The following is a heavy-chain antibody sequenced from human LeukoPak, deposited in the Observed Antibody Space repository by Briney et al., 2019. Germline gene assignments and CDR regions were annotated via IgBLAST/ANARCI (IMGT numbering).Heavy chain of an antibody. CDR1: GFTFSSYA. V-gene: IGHV3-23*01. CDR2: ISDSGGST. D-gene: IGHD3-3*01. J-gene: IGHJ6*03. CDR3: AKDGDFWSGYRQGYYYYMDV. Sequence: PGGSLRLSCAASGFTFSSYAMSWVRQAPGKGLEWVSAISDSGGSTYYADSVKGRFTISRDNSKNTLYLQMNSLRAEDTAVYYCAKDGDFWSGYRQGYYYYMDVWGKGTTVTVSS.